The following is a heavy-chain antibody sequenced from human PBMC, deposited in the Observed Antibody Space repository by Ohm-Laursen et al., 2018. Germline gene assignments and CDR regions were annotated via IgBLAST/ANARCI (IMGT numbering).Heavy chain of an antibody. Sequence: GASVKVSCKASGYTFSNYGISWVRQAPGQGLEWMGWINPNSGDTNYAQKFQGRVTMTRDTSINTAYMELSRLRSDDTAVYYCARDKATVTNYWGQGTLVTVSS. D-gene: IGHD4-11*01. J-gene: IGHJ4*02. CDR1: GYTFSNYG. CDR2: INPNSGDT. CDR3: ARDKATVTNY. V-gene: IGHV1-2*02.